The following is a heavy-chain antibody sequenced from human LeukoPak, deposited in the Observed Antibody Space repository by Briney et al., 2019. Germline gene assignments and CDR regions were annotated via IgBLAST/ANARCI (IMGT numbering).Heavy chain of an antibody. J-gene: IGHJ5*02. V-gene: IGHV3-23*01. Sequence: GGSLRLSCAASGFTFSSYVMSWVRQAPGKGLEWVSTISGSGGSTYYADSVKGRFTISRDNSKNTLYLQMNSLRAEDTAVYYCARGGSWWAPLDPWGQGTLVTVSS. CDR2: ISGSGGST. CDR3: ARGGSWWAPLDP. CDR1: GFTFSSYV. D-gene: IGHD3-10*01.